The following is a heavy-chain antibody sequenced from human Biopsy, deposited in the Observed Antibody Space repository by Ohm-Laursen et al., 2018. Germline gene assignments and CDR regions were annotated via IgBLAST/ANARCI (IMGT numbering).Heavy chain of an antibody. Sequence: GASVKVSCKASSYTFTDYNIHWMRPAPGQGLEWLGYINCKTGATNYAQKFQGTVTMTRDTSISTAYLALGSLRSADTAIYYCARDPLNGHKHFDYWGQGSLVTVSS. CDR3: ARDPLNGHKHFDY. D-gene: IGHD2-8*01. V-gene: IGHV1-2*02. CDR1: SYTFTDYN. CDR2: INCKTGAT. J-gene: IGHJ4*02.